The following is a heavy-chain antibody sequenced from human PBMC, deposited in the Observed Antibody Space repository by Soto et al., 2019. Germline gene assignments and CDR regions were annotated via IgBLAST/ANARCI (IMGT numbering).Heavy chain of an antibody. CDR3: AKDGGELPADY. V-gene: IGHV3-30*18. CDR2: ISYDGSNK. CDR1: GFTFSSYG. J-gene: IGHJ4*02. Sequence: QVQLVESGGGVVQPGRSLRLSCAASGFTFSSYGMHWVRQAPGKGLEWVAVISYDGSNKYYADSVKGRFTISRDNSKNTLYLQMNSLRAEDTAVYYCAKDGGELPADYWGQGTLVTVSS. D-gene: IGHD1-26*01.